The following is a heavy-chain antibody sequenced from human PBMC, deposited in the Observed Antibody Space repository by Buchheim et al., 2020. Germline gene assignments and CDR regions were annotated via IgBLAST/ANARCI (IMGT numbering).Heavy chain of an antibody. Sequence: EVQLLESGGGLVQPGGSLRLSCAASGFTFSSYAMTWVRQAPGKGLEWVSAISGGGGSTYSADSVKGRFTISRDNSKNKLYLQMNSLRVEDTAVYYCAKKYYYDSSGYELDYWGQGTL. J-gene: IGHJ4*02. CDR1: GFTFSSYA. D-gene: IGHD3-22*01. V-gene: IGHV3-23*01. CDR3: AKKYYYDSSGYELDY. CDR2: ISGGGGST.